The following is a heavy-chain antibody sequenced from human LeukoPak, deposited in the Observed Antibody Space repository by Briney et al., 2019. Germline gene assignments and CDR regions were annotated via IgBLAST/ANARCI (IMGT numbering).Heavy chain of an antibody. CDR2: INHSAST. CDR1: GGSISSSSYY. CDR3: ARGLLVVVPSPIEDYYYYGMDV. Sequence: SETLSLTCTVSGGSISSSSYYGGWIRQPPGKGLEWIGEINHSASTNYNPSLKSRVTISVDTSKNQFSLKLSSVTAADTAVYYCARGLLVVVPSPIEDYYYYGMDVWGQGTTVTVSS. D-gene: IGHD2-2*01. V-gene: IGHV4-39*07. J-gene: IGHJ6*02.